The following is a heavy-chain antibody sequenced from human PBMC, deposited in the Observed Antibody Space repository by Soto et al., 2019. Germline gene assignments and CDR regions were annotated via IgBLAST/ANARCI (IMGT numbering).Heavy chain of an antibody. D-gene: IGHD6-6*01. Sequence: ASVKVSCKASGYTFTGYYMHWVRQAPGQGLEWMGWINPNSGGTNYAQKFQGWVTMTRDTSISTAYMELGRLRSDDTAVYYCARERAARPFYYGMDVWGQGTTVTVSS. CDR1: GYTFTGYY. CDR2: INPNSGGT. J-gene: IGHJ6*02. V-gene: IGHV1-2*04. CDR3: ARERAARPFYYGMDV.